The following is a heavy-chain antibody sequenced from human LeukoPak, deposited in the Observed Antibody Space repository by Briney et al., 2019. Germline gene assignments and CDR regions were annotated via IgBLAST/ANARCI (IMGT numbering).Heavy chain of an antibody. J-gene: IGHJ3*02. CDR2: ISSSSSYI. CDR3: ARLQQLEAFDI. CDR1: GFTFSSHS. V-gene: IGHV3-21*01. Sequence: TGGSLRLSCAASGFTFSSHSMNWVRQAPGKGLEWVSSISSSSSYIYYADSVKGRFTISRDNAKNSLYLQMNSLRAEDTAVYYCARLQQLEAFDIWGQGTMVTVSS. D-gene: IGHD6-13*01.